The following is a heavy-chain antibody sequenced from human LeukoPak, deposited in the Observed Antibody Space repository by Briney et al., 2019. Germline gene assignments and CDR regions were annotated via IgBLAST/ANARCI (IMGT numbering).Heavy chain of an antibody. CDR2: INPSGGST. Sequence: ASVKVSRKASGYTFTSYYMHWVRQAPGKGLEWMGIINPSGGSTSYAQKFQGRVTMTRDTSTSTVYMELSSLRSEDTAVYYCARASQSQIVVVVAAMIFADPDYWGQGTLVTVSS. CDR1: GYTFTSYY. CDR3: ARASQSQIVVVVAAMIFADPDY. J-gene: IGHJ4*02. V-gene: IGHV1-46*01. D-gene: IGHD2-15*01.